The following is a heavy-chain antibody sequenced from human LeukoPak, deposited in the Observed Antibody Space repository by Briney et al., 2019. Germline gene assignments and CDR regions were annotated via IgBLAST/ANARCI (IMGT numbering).Heavy chain of an antibody. CDR1: GDSISSYY. J-gene: IGHJ4*02. CDR3: ARSDGFDWFYY. V-gene: IGHV4-59*08. D-gene: IGHD3-9*01. Sequence: PSETLSLTCTVSGDSISSYYWSWIRQPPGKGLEWIGYISYSGTTSYNPSLQSRATILADTSKNQFSVKLSSVTAADTAVYYCARSDGFDWFYYWGQGTLVTVSS. CDR2: ISYSGTT.